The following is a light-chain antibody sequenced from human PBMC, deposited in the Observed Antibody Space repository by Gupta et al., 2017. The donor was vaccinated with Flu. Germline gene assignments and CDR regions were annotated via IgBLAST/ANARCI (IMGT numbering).Light chain of an antibody. CDR3: QQSDSFPRT. CDR2: AAS. Sequence: RSSLSASVGDRVTITCRASQTINNFLNWYLQKPGTAPKLLIFAASTLQSGVPSRFSGSGSGTDFTLTISSLQPEDFATYYCQQSDSFPRTFGQGTKVKIK. J-gene: IGKJ1*01. CDR1: QTINNF. V-gene: IGKV1-39*01.